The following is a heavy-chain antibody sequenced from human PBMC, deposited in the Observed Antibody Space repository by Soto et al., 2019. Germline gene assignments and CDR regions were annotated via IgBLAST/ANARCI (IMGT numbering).Heavy chain of an antibody. CDR3: ARDSVLGSYRY. V-gene: IGHV4-31*11. J-gene: IGHJ4*02. Sequence: SETLSLTCAVSGGSISSGGYSWIWIRHHPGKGLEWIGYIYYSGTTYYNPSLKNRVTISADTSKNHFSLRLNSVTAADTAVYFCARDSVLGSYRYWGQGTLVTVSS. CDR1: GGSISSGGYS. D-gene: IGHD3-16*01. CDR2: IYYSGTT.